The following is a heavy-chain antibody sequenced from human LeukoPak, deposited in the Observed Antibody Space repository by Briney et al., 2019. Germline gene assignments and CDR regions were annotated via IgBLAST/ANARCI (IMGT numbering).Heavy chain of an antibody. V-gene: IGHV3-23*01. CDR1: GFTFSSAA. J-gene: IGHJ4*02. CDR3: AKEYDISGYSYFDY. Sequence: PGRSLRLSCAASGFTFSSAAMSWVRQAPGKGLGWVSAISGSGGSTYYAHSVKGRSTISRDNSKNTLYLQMNSLRAEDTAVYYCAKEYDISGYSYFDYWGQGTLVTVSS. CDR2: ISGSGGST. D-gene: IGHD3-22*01.